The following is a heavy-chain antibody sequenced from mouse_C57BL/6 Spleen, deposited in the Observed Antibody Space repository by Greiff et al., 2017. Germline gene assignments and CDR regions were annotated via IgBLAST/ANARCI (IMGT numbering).Heavy chain of an antibody. CDR3: ARGDYEYFDD. CDR2: INPYNGDT. D-gene: IGHD2-4*01. CDR1: GYSFTGYF. Sequence: EVQLVESGPELVKPGDSVKISCKASGYSFTGYFMNWVMQSHGKSLEWIGRINPYNGDTFYNQKFKGKATLTVDKSSSTAHMELRSLTSEGSAVYYCARGDYEYFDDWGKGTTLTVSS. J-gene: IGHJ2*01. V-gene: IGHV1-20*01.